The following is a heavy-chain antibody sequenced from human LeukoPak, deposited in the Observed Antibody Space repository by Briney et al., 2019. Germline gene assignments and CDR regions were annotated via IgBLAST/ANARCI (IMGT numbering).Heavy chain of an antibody. CDR1: GFTFSSNY. V-gene: IGHV3-53*01. CDR3: ARWRSYQLPPDTVQDY. J-gene: IGHJ4*02. CDR2: IFSGCTT. Sequence: GGSLRLSCAASGFTFSSNYMSWVGQAPGKGVEWVSVIFSGCTTYYSASVNCRFPISRDNSTNTLYLQMNSLRAEDTAVYYCARWRSYQLPPDTVQDYWGQGTLVTVSS. D-gene: IGHD2-2*01.